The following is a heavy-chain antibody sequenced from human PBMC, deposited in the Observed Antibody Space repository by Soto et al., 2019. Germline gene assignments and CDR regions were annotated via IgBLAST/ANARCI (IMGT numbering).Heavy chain of an antibody. Sequence: GSMRLSCTAYVFTFSSYGMHWVRQAPGKGLEGVAVISYDGSNEYYVDSVKGRFTISRDNSKNTLDLQMNRLRAEDRAVYYCAKDSSRFCSGGICYSGGFDNWVQGPRVTVSS. D-gene: IGHD2-15*01. CDR1: VFTFSSYG. CDR2: ISYDGSNE. CDR3: AKDSSRFCSGGICYSGGFDN. J-gene: IGHJ4*02. V-gene: IGHV3-30*18.